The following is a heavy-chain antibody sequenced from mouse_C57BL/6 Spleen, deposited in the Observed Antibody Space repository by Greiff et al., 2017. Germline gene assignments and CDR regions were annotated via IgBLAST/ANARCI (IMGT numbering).Heavy chain of an antibody. CDR2: INPSTGGT. J-gene: IGHJ2*01. D-gene: IGHD4-1*01. Sequence: VQLQQSGPELVKPGASVKISCKASGYSFTGYYMNWVKQSPEKSLEWIGEINPSTGGTTSNQKFKAKATLTVDKASSTAYMQLKSLTSEDSAVYYCARKTGGYFDYWGQGTTLTVSS. V-gene: IGHV1-42*01. CDR3: ARKTGGYFDY. CDR1: GYSFTGYY.